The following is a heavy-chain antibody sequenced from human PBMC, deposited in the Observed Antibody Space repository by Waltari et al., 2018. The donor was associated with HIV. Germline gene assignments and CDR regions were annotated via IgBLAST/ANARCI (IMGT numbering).Heavy chain of an antibody. Sequence: VQLLQSGAEVKEPGASVRVSCKASGYIFTNFGISWVRQAPEQGLEWMGWVSTNNENKKKAPKLKGRGTMTADTSTNTDYMELRRLISVDSAMYYCAKSTYDYDNTDRWFDPWGQGTLVTVSS. CDR1: GYIFTNFG. V-gene: IGHV1-18*01. J-gene: IGHJ5*02. CDR3: AKSTYDYDNTDRWFDP. CDR2: VSTNNENK. D-gene: IGHD3-16*01.